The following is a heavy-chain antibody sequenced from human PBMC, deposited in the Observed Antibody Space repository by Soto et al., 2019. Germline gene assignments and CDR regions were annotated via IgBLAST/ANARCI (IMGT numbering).Heavy chain of an antibody. V-gene: IGHV3-33*01. J-gene: IGHJ4*02. Sequence: QVQLVESGGGVVQPGRSLGLSCAASGFTFSSYGMHWVRQAPGKGLEWLAIICYDGSNEDYADSVKGRFTISRDNSKNTLYLKMNSLRTDDTAVYYCVRDLGNDSDYWGQGTLVTVSS. CDR1: GFTFSSYG. D-gene: IGHD1-1*01. CDR3: VRDLGNDSDY. CDR2: ICYDGSNE.